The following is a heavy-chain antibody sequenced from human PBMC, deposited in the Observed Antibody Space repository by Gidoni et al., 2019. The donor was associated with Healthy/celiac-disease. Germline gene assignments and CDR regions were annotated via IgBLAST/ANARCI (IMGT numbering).Heavy chain of an antibody. CDR3: AKSRRIAVAGTVVY. CDR1: GFNFSSYA. V-gene: IGHV3-23*01. CDR2: ISGSGSRT. Sequence: EVHLLESGGGLVQPGGDLRLCCAASGFNFSSYAMSWVRHVPGKVLYCVSAISGSGSRTYYADSVKGRFTISRDNSKNTLYLQMNSLRAEDTAVYYCAKSRRIAVAGTVVYWGQGTLVTVSS. D-gene: IGHD6-19*01. J-gene: IGHJ4*02.